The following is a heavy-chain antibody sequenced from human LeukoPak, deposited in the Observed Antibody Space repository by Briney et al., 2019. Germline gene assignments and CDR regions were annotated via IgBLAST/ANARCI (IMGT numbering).Heavy chain of an antibody. CDR2: ISDSGGST. V-gene: IGHV3-64D*09. Sequence: PGGSLRLSCSASGFPFSSYAMHWVRQAPGKGLEYVSAISDSGGSTYYADSVKGRFTISRDNSKNTLYLQMSSLRAEDTAVYFCVRGYSFGPYCMDVWGQGTTVTVSS. CDR1: GFPFSSYA. CDR3: VRGYSFGPYCMDV. J-gene: IGHJ6*02. D-gene: IGHD2-15*01.